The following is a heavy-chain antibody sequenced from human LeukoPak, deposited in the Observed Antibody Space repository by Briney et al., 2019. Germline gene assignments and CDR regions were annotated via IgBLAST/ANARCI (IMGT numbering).Heavy chain of an antibody. D-gene: IGHD5-12*01. CDR1: GGTFSSYA. CDR2: IIPIFGTA. J-gene: IGHJ4*02. Sequence: SVKVSCKASGGTFSSYAISWVRQAPGQGLEWMGGIIPIFGTANYAQKFQGRVTITADKSTSTAYMGLSRLRSDDTAVYYCARDYGGILVAETFDYWGQGTLVTVSS. V-gene: IGHV1-69*06. CDR3: ARDYGGILVAETFDY.